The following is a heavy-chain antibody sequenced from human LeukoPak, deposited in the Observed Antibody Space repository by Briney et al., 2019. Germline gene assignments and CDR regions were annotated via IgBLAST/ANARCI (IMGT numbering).Heavy chain of an antibody. V-gene: IGHV4-34*01. Sequence: SETLSLTCAVYGGSFSGYYWSWIRQPPGKGLEWIGEINHSGSTNYNPSLKSRVTISVDTSKNQLSLKLSSVTAADTAVYYCARGPIVVVPAATNYYYYGMDVWGQGTTVTVSS. CDR3: ARGPIVVVPAATNYYYYGMDV. J-gene: IGHJ6*02. D-gene: IGHD2-2*01. CDR1: GGSFSGYY. CDR2: INHSGST.